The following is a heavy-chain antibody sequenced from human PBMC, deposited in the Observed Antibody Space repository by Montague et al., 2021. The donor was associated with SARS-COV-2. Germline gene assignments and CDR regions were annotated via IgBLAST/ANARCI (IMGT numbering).Heavy chain of an antibody. Sequence: SETRSLTCTVSGGSVSSGSYYRSWIRQPPGKGLQSIGYIYYTGSTNYNPSLQSRVTISVDSSKNQFSVRLSSVTAADTAVYYCARISGITSWYYDYWGQGTLVTVSS. V-gene: IGHV4-61*01. D-gene: IGHD1-14*01. J-gene: IGHJ4*02. CDR1: GGSVSSGSYY. CDR3: ARISGITSWYYDY. CDR2: IYYTGST.